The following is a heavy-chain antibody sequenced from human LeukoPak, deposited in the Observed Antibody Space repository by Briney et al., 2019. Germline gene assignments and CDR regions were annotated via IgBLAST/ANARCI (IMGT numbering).Heavy chain of an antibody. V-gene: IGHV1-8*03. Sequence: ASVKVSCKASGYTFTSYDINWVRQATGQGLEWMGWMNPNSGNTGYAQKFQGRVTITRNTSISTAYMELSSLRSEDTAVSYCARGSTSFMGRGWFDPWGQGTLVTVSS. D-gene: IGHD2-2*01. CDR3: ARGSTSFMGRGWFDP. J-gene: IGHJ5*02. CDR1: GYTFTSYD. CDR2: MNPNSGNT.